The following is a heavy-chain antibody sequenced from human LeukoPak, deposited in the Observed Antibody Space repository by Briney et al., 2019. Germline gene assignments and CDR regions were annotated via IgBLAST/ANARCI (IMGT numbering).Heavy chain of an antibody. Sequence: SETLSLTCTVSGESIRSGHYYWAWIRQTPGKGLQWIGSIYYSGTTYNNPSLESRVTMSVDTPKNQFTLELISMTAADTAVYFCARQPKACTPGVYVTGKACWFDPWGQGRLVTVSS. CDR2: IYYSGTT. V-gene: IGHV4-39*01. CDR3: ARQPKACTPGVYVTGKACWFDP. CDR1: GESIRSGHYY. J-gene: IGHJ5*02. D-gene: IGHD3-10*01.